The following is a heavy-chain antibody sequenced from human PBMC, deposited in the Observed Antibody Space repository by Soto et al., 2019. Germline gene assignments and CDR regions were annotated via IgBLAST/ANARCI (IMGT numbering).Heavy chain of an antibody. J-gene: IGHJ2*01. D-gene: IGHD5-12*01. CDR2: INGVGGRT. CDR1: VFIFSNLA. V-gene: IGHV3-23*01. Sequence: RGSLLISCASSVFIFSNLAMGWVRQAPGKGLEWVSAINGVGGRTFYSDSVRGRFTISRDNSKNRLYLQMNSLRAEDTAEYFCAKDFLDIVYTSWYFDLWGRGTMVTVSS. CDR3: AKDFLDIVYTSWYFDL.